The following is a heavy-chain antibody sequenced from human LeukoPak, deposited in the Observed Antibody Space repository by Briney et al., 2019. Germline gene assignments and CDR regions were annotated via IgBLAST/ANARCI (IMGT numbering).Heavy chain of an antibody. CDR1: GGSFSGYY. Sequence: PSETLSLTRAVYGGSFSGYYWSWIRQPPGKGLEWIGEINHSGSTNYNPSLKSRVTISVDTSKNQFSLKLSSMTAADTAVYYCAKVFCGGDCHVDFWGRGTLVTVSS. V-gene: IGHV4-34*01. D-gene: IGHD2-21*02. CDR2: INHSGST. J-gene: IGHJ4*02. CDR3: AKVFCGGDCHVDF.